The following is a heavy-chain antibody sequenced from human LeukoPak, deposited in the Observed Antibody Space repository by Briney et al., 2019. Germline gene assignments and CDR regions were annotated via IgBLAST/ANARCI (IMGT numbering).Heavy chain of an antibody. Sequence: SETLSLTCTVSGYSISSGYYWSWIRQPPGKGLEWIGEINHSGSTNYNPSLKSRVTISVDTSKNQFSLKLSSVTAADTAVYYCARGRRYSNYWFDPWGQGTLVTVSS. J-gene: IGHJ5*02. CDR2: INHSGST. D-gene: IGHD4-11*01. CDR1: GYSISSGYY. CDR3: ARGRRYSNYWFDP. V-gene: IGHV4-38-2*02.